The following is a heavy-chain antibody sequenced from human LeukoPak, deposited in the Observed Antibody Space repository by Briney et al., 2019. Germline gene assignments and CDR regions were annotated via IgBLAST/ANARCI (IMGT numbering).Heavy chain of an antibody. Sequence: PSETLSLTCTVSGGSISSYYWSWLRQPPGKGLEWIGYIYYSGSTNYNPSLKSRVTISVDTSKNQFSLKLSSVTAADTAVYYCARVPVVPAAIYYYYYGMDVWGQGTTVTVSS. D-gene: IGHD2-2*01. CDR1: GGSISSYY. V-gene: IGHV4-59*01. CDR3: ARVPVVPAAIYYYYYGMDV. J-gene: IGHJ6*02. CDR2: IYYSGST.